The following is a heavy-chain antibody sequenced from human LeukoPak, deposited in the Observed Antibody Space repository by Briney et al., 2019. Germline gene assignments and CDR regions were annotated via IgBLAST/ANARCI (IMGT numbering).Heavy chain of an antibody. CDR1: VFMFSNYG. J-gene: IGHJ4*02. CDR2: ISYDGTNK. Sequence: GGSLRLSCAASVFMFSNYGMRWVRQAAGKGLEWVAIISYDGTNKYQADSVKGRCTISRDNSKNTLFLQMNSLRAEDTAVYYCASGSIFDTWGQGTLVTVSS. CDR3: ASGSIFDT. D-gene: IGHD2/OR15-2a*01. V-gene: IGHV3-30*03.